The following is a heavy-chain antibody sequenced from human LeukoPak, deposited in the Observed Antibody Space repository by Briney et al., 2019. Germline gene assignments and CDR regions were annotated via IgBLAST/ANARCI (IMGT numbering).Heavy chain of an antibody. CDR2: IRSKANSYAT. V-gene: IGHV3-73*01. J-gene: IGHJ4*02. D-gene: IGHD2-8*01. CDR3: TRPNGDYVGY. Sequence: GGSLRLSCAASGFTFSGSALHWVRQASGKGLEWVDRIRSKANSYATVYAASVKGRFTISRDDSKNTVYLQMNSLKTEDTAVYYCTRPNGDYVGYWGQGTLVTVSS. CDR1: GFTFSGSA.